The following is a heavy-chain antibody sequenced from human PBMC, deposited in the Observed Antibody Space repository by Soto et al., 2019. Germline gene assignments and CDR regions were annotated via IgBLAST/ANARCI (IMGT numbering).Heavy chain of an antibody. Sequence: GGSLRLSCAASGFAFSRYWMSWVRQAPGKGLEWVVNIKEDGTEKYYVDSVKGRFTISRDNAKNSLYLQMSSLRAEDTAVYYWASGIRTSEVAPGEWGQGTLVPVAS. J-gene: IGHJ4*02. D-gene: IGHD5-12*01. CDR3: ASGIRTSEVAPGE. CDR2: IKEDGTEK. V-gene: IGHV3-7*01. CDR1: GFAFSRYW.